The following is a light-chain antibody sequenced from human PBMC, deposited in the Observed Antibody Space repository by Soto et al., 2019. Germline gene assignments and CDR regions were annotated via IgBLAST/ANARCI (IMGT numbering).Light chain of an antibody. CDR3: QQYNSYSWT. CDR2: GAS. CDR1: QSVSSSY. Sequence: EIVLTQSPGTLSFSPGEGATLSCRASQSVSSSYIAWYQQKPGQAPRLLIYGASSRATGIPARFSGSGSGTDFTLTISSLQPDDFATYYCQQYNSYSWTFGQGTKVDIK. J-gene: IGKJ1*01. V-gene: IGKV3-20*01.